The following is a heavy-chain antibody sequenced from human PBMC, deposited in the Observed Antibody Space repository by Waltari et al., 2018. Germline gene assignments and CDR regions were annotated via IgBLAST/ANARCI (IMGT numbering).Heavy chain of an antibody. CDR3: ARGRFSGSYRAPDY. V-gene: IGHV1-8*03. CDR2: MNPNIGNT. Sequence: QVQLVQSGAEVKKPGASVKVSCKASGYTFTSYDINWVRQATGPGLEWMGWMNPNIGNTGYALKFQGRVTITRNTSIRTAYMALSSLRSEDTAVYYFARGRFSGSYRAPDYWGQGTLVTVSS. CDR1: GYTFTSYD. J-gene: IGHJ4*02. D-gene: IGHD1-26*01.